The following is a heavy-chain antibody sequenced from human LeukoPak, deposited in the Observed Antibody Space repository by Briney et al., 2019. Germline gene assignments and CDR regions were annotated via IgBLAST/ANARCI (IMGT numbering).Heavy chain of an antibody. CDR3: ARDTYSSGYYDY. Sequence: SETLSLTCTVSGGSISSYYWSWIRQPPGKGLEWIGYTYYSGSTNYNPSLKSRVTISVDTSKNQFSLKLSSVTAADTAVYYCARDTYSSGYYDYWGQGTLVTVSS. CDR2: TYYSGST. CDR1: GGSISSYY. D-gene: IGHD3-22*01. V-gene: IGHV4-59*01. J-gene: IGHJ4*02.